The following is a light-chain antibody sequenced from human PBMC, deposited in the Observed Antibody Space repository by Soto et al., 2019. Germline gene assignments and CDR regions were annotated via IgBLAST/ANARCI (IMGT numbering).Light chain of an antibody. CDR1: QSVDSNY. CDR3: HQYGLSPPYT. Sequence: EIVLTQSPGTLSLSPGARATLSCSAIQSVDSNYLAWYQHKPGQAPRLLIYGASTRATGIPDRFSGSGSGTDFTLTISRLEPEDFAVYYCHQYGLSPPYTFGPGTKVDIK. J-gene: IGKJ3*01. V-gene: IGKV3-20*01. CDR2: GAS.